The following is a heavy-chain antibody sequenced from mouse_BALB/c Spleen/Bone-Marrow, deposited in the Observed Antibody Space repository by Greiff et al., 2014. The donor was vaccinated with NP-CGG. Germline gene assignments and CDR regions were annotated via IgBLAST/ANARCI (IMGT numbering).Heavy chain of an antibody. V-gene: IGHV1-37*01. CDR2: INPYNGDT. D-gene: IGHD2-2*01. Sequence: EVQVVESGPELVKPGASVKISCKASGYSFTGYFMNWVKQGHGKSLEWIGRINPYNGDTFYNQKFKGKATLTVDKSSSTAHMELLSLTSEDSAVYYCGRSYGYDDWFAYWGQGTLVTVSA. J-gene: IGHJ3*01. CDR3: GRSYGYDDWFAY. CDR1: GYSFTGYF.